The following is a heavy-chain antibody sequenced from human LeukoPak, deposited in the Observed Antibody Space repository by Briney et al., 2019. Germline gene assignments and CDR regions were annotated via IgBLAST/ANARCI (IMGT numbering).Heavy chain of an antibody. V-gene: IGHV4-59*11. D-gene: IGHD3-10*01. Sequence: SETLSLTCTVSGGSISSHYWSWIRQPPGKGLEWIGYIYYSGSTNYNPSLKSRVTISVDTSKNQFSLKLSSVIAADTAVYYCARDSEDYYYGSGSYYPFDYWGQGTLVTVSS. CDR1: GGSISSHY. CDR2: IYYSGST. J-gene: IGHJ4*02. CDR3: ARDSEDYYYGSGSYYPFDY.